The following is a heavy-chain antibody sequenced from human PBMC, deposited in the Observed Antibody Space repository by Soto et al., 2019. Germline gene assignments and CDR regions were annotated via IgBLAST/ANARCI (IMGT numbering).Heavy chain of an antibody. CDR1: GFSLSTSGVG. J-gene: IGHJ3*02. CDR2: IYWDDDK. Sequence: QITLKESGPTLVKPTQTLTLTCTFSGFSLSTSGVGVGWIRQPPGKALEWLALIYWDDDKRYSPSLKSRLTIPKDPSKNQVVLTMTHMDPVDTATYYCAHRRVTMIVVDPDAFDIWGQGTMVTVSS. V-gene: IGHV2-5*02. D-gene: IGHD3-22*01. CDR3: AHRRVTMIVVDPDAFDI.